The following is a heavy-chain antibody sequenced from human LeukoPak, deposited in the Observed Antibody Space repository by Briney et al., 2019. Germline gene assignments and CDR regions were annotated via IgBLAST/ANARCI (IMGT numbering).Heavy chain of an antibody. CDR3: TRGIGSGSYWD. D-gene: IGHD3-10*01. CDR1: GGSISSGGYY. Sequence: PSETLSLTCTVSGGSISSGGYYWSWIRQPAGKGLEWIGRYRTSGSTNYNPSPSLTGRVTISVDTSKNQFSLDLSSVTAADTAVYYCTRGIGSGSYWDWGQGTLVTVSS. CDR2: YRTSGST. J-gene: IGHJ4*02. V-gene: IGHV4-61*02.